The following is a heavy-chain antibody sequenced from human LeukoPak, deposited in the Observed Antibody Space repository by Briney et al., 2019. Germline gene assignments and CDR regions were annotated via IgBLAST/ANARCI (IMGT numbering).Heavy chain of an antibody. D-gene: IGHD4-17*01. J-gene: IGHJ3*02. CDR1: GFTFSAYT. CDR3: ARYGDDAFDI. V-gene: IGHV3-64*04. Sequence: PGGSLRLSCSVSGFTFSAYTMHWVRQAPGRGLQYVSSISTNGGKTYYADSVKGRFTISRDNSKNTLFLQMNSLRAEDTAVYYCARYGDDAFDIWGQGTMVTVSS. CDR2: ISTNGGKT.